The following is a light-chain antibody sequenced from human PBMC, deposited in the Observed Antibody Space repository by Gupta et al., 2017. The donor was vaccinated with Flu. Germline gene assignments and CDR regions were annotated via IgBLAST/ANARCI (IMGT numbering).Light chain of an antibody. CDR1: QSVRDW. Sequence: DIQMTQSPSMVSASVGETVTITCRASQSVRDWLDWYQQRPGKAPKLLVYKASNSEVSSRFSGSGSGTEFTLTVSSLQPDDVATYYCQQYQSRRWTFGQGT. J-gene: IGKJ1*01. CDR2: KAS. V-gene: IGKV1-5*03. CDR3: QQYQSRRWT.